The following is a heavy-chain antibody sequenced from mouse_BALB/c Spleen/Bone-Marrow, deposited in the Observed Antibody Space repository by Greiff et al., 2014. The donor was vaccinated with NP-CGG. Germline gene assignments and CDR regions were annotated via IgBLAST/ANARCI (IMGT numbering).Heavy chain of an antibody. CDR3: ASYYYGSAWFAY. J-gene: IGHJ3*01. CDR1: GFNIKDTY. D-gene: IGHD1-1*01. V-gene: IGHV14-3*02. Sequence: DVQLQESGAELVKPGASVELSCTASGFNIKDTYMHWVKQRPEQGLEWIGRIDPANGNTKYDPKFQGKATITADTSSNTAYLQLSSLTSEDTAVYYCASYYYGSAWFAYWGQGTLVTVSA. CDR2: IDPANGNT.